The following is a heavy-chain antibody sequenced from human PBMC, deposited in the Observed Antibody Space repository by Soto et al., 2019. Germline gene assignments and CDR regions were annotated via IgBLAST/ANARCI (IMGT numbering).Heavy chain of an antibody. CDR3: IRDGCYPGGDCYSGHTYGMDV. Sequence: SGGSLRLSCTASGFTFGDYAMSWFRQAPGKGLEWVGLIRSKAYGGTTEYAASVKGRFTISRDDSKSIAYLQMNSLKTEDTAVYYCIRDGCYPGGDCYSGHTYGMDVWGQGTTVTVSS. CDR1: GFTFGDYA. V-gene: IGHV3-49*03. J-gene: IGHJ6*02. D-gene: IGHD2-21*02. CDR2: IRSKAYGGTT.